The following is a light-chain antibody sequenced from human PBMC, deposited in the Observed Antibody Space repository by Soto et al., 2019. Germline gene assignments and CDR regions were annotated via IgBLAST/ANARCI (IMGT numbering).Light chain of an antibody. Sequence: QSVLTQPPSASGTPGQRVTISCSGSSSNIGSNYVYWYQQLPGTAPKLLIFGNSNRPSGVSDRFSGSKSGTSASLAITGLQAEDEAHYYCQSYDNSLTGSVFGTGTKVTVL. CDR1: SSNIGSNY. CDR2: GNS. V-gene: IGLV1-47*01. CDR3: QSYDNSLTGSV. J-gene: IGLJ1*01.